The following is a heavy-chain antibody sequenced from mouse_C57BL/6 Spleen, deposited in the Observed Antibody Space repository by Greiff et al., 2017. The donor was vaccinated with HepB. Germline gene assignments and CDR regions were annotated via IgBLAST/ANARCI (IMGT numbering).Heavy chain of an antibody. D-gene: IGHD1-1*01. V-gene: IGHV5-12*01. CDR1: GFTFSDYY. CDR2: ISNGGGST. J-gene: IGHJ4*01. Sequence: DVKLVESGGGLVQPGGSLKLSCAASGFTFSDYYMYWVRQTPEKRLEWVAYISNGGGSTYYPDTVKGRFTISRDNAKNTLYLQMSRLKSEDTAMYYCAREGLVITTVVATSMDYWGQGTSVTVSS. CDR3: AREGLVITTVVATSMDY.